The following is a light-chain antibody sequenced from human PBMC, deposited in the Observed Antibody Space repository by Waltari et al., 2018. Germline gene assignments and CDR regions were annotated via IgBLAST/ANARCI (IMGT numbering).Light chain of an antibody. CDR1: SGSIASNY. Sequence: NFILTQPHSVSESPGKTITISCTRSSGSIASNYVQWYRQRPGSAPTTLINEDNQRASGVPYRFSGSIDYSSNSAFLTISTLKTEYEADYYCQSYDRSTVIFGGGTKLTVL. V-gene: IGLV6-57*03. CDR2: EDN. CDR3: QSYDRSTVI. J-gene: IGLJ2*01.